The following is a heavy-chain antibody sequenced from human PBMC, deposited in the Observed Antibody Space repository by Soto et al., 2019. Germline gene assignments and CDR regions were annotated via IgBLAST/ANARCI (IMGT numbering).Heavy chain of an antibody. CDR3: ARDGGNTYAIDY. J-gene: IGHJ4*02. D-gene: IGHD1-26*01. Sequence: QVQLQESGPGLVKPSQTLSLTCTVSGGSISSGGYYWSWIRQHPGKGLEWIGYIYYSGSTYYNPSLKSRVTKSVDTSKNQCSLKLSSVTAADTAVYYCARDGGNTYAIDYWGQGTLVTVSS. CDR2: IYYSGST. V-gene: IGHV4-31*03. CDR1: GGSISSGGYY.